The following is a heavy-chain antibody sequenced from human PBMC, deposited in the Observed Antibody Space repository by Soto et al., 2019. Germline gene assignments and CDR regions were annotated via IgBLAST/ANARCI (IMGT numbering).Heavy chain of an antibody. J-gene: IGHJ6*02. CDR3: AKIPLYYYGMDV. V-gene: IGHV3-23*01. Sequence: PGGSLRLSCAASGFTFSSYAMSWVRQAPRKGLEWVSGISGSGGSTYYADSVKGRFTISRDNSKNTLYLQMNSLRAEDTAVYYCAKIPLYYYGMDVWGQGTTVTVSS. CDR1: GFTFSSYA. CDR2: ISGSGGST.